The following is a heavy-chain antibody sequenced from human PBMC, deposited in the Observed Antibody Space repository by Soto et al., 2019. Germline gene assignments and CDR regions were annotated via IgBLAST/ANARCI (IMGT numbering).Heavy chain of an antibody. CDR2: IYYSGST. D-gene: IGHD2-21*01. CDR1: GGSISSSSYY. J-gene: IGHJ4*02. Sequence: PSETLSLTCTVSGGSISSSSYYWGWIRQPPGKGLEWIGSIYYSGSTYYNPSLKSRVTISVDTSKNQFSLKLSSVTAADTAVYYCARHEITDGDFDYWGQGTLVTVSS. V-gene: IGHV4-39*01. CDR3: ARHEITDGDFDY.